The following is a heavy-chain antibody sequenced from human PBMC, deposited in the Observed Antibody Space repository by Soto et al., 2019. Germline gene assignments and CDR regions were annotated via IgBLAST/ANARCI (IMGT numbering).Heavy chain of an antibody. J-gene: IGHJ6*02. Sequence: SETLSLTCTVSGGSSSSSSYYRGCIRQPPGKGLEWIGEIYYSGSTYYNPSLKSRVTISVATSKNQFSLKLSSVTAADTAVYYCARGWGYSYGYYYYGMDVWGQGTTVTVS. D-gene: IGHD5-18*01. CDR2: IYYSGST. CDR1: GGSSSSSSYY. V-gene: IGHV4-39*01. CDR3: ARGWGYSYGYYYYGMDV.